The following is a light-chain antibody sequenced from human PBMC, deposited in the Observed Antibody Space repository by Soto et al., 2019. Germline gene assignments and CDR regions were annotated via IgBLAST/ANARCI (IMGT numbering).Light chain of an antibody. CDR3: QQFYISPLT. J-gene: IGKJ4*01. Sequence: DIVMTQSPDSLAVSLGERATIKCKSSQSFVHSSSGHSYLAWYQQKSGQPPKLLIYWASTRESGVPDRFSGSGSGTDFTLTISGLQPEDVAVYYCQQFYISPLTFGGGTRVEIK. CDR1: QSFVHSSSGHSY. CDR2: WAS. V-gene: IGKV4-1*01.